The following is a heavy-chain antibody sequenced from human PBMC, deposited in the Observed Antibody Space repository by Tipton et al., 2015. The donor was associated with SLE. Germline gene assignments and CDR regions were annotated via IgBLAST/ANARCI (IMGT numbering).Heavy chain of an antibody. CDR3: ARGGDFWSGYYRYYYYYYMDV. Sequence: QSGPEVKKPGAPVKVSCKTSGYSFTSHGVSWVRQAPGQGLEWMGWISAYNGNTNYAQKLQGRVTMTTDTSTSTAYMELRSLRSDDTAVYYCARGGDFWSGYYRYYYYYYMDVWGKGTTVTVSS. CDR1: GYSFTSHG. D-gene: IGHD3-3*01. J-gene: IGHJ6*03. CDR2: ISAYNGNT. V-gene: IGHV1-18*01.